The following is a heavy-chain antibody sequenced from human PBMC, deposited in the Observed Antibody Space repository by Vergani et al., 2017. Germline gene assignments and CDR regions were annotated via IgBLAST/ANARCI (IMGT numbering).Heavy chain of an antibody. V-gene: IGHV4-31*03. CDR1: GDSISSGVYY. J-gene: IGHJ4*02. D-gene: IGHD3-22*01. Sequence: QVQLQESGPGLVKPSQPLSLTCSVSGDSISSGVYYWNWIRQHPGKGLEWIGYIYSTGSTHHNPSLRRRINMSVDTSKNQFSLKLNSVTAADTAMYYCARMEGYDEDDAFRIGYFDSWGPGILVTVSS. CDR2: IYSTGST. CDR3: ARMEGYDEDDAFRIGYFDS.